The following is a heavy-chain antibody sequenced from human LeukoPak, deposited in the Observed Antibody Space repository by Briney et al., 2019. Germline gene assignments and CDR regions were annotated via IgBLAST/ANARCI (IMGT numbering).Heavy chain of an antibody. D-gene: IGHD2/OR15-2a*01. CDR3: ATGHCNTSSCYNYYMDV. J-gene: IGHJ6*03. Sequence: ASVKVSCKVSGYTLRELSMHWVRQAPAKALQWMGVFDPEDGESIIAQKFQGRLTMTEDTSTDIAYMELSSLTSEDTAMYYCATGHCNTSSCYNYYMDVWGKGTTVTVSS. CDR1: GYTLRELS. V-gene: IGHV1-24*01. CDR2: FDPEDGES.